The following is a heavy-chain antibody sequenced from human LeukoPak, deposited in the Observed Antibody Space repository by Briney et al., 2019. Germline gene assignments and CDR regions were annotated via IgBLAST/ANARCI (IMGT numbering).Heavy chain of an antibody. Sequence: ASVKVSCKVSGYTLTELSMHWVRQAPGKGLEWMGGFDPEDGETIYAQKFQGRVTMTENTSTDTAYMELSSLRSEDTAVYYCATSRPPYSSSWHFHYWGQGTLVTVSS. D-gene: IGHD6-13*01. CDR3: ATSRPPYSSSWHFHY. CDR1: GYTLTELS. CDR2: FDPEDGET. V-gene: IGHV1-24*01. J-gene: IGHJ4*02.